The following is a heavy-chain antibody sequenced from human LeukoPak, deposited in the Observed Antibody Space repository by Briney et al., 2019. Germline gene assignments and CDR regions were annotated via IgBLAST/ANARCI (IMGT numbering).Heavy chain of an antibody. CDR3: ARHEGYYDSSGYYDFYFDS. CDR1: GYSFTTYW. D-gene: IGHD3-22*01. Sequence: GESLKISCKGSGYSFTTYWIAWVRQMPGKGLEWMGIIYPGDSDTRYSPSFQGQVTISADKSFSTAYLQWSSLKASDTAMYYCARHEGYYDSSGYYDFYFDSWGQGTLVTVSS. V-gene: IGHV5-51*01. CDR2: IYPGDSDT. J-gene: IGHJ4*02.